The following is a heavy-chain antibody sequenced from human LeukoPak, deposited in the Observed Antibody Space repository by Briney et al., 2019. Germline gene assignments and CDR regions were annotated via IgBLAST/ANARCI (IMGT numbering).Heavy chain of an antibody. CDR2: ISASGSN. D-gene: IGHD1-1*01. Sequence: MASETLSLTCTVSGGSVSSFYWSWIRQPAGKGLEWIGRISASGSNSYNPSLKSRVTMSVDTSKNQFSLKLSSVTAADTAVYYCARDHTGTGLHPYWGQGTLVTVSS. V-gene: IGHV4-4*07. CDR1: GGSVSSFY. CDR3: ARDHTGTGLHPY. J-gene: IGHJ4*02.